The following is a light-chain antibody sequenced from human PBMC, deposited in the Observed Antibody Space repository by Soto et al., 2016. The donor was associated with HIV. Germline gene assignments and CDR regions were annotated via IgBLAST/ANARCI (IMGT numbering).Light chain of an antibody. CDR2: DDN. CDR3: QVWGSRNDHRV. CDR1: NIGDKS. J-gene: IGLJ3*02. Sequence: SYELTQPPSVSVTPGETARITCGGNNIGDKSVHWYQQKPGQAPVLVVYDDNDRPSGIPERFSGSNFGNTATLTISRVEAGDEADYHCQVWGSRNDHRVFGGGTKLTVL. V-gene: IGLV3-21*02.